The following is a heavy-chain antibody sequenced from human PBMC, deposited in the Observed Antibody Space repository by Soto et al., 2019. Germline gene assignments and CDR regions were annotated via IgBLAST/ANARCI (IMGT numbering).Heavy chain of an antibody. V-gene: IGHV3-23*01. CDR1: GFNFNNYA. CDR3: AKDPAVNFYGSGNWFDP. D-gene: IGHD3-10*01. Sequence: GGSLRLSCEASGFNFNNYAMSWVRQAPGKGLEWVSVISGNTIATYYADSVKGRFTISRDNSKNTLYLQMNSLRADETATYYCAKDPAVNFYGSGNWFDPWGQGTLVTVSS. CDR2: ISGNTIAT. J-gene: IGHJ5*02.